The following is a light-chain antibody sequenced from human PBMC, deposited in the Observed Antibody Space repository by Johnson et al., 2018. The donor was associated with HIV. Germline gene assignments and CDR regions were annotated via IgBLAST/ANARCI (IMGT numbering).Light chain of an antibody. Sequence: QSVLTQPPSVSAAPGQKVTISCSGSSFNIGNNYVSWYQQLPGTAPKLLIYENNKRPSGIPDRFSGSKSGTYATLGITGLQTGAEADYYCGTWDSTLCARKVFGTGTKVTVL. CDR3: GTWDSTLCARKV. J-gene: IGLJ1*01. CDR1: SFNIGNNY. V-gene: IGLV1-51*02. CDR2: ENN.